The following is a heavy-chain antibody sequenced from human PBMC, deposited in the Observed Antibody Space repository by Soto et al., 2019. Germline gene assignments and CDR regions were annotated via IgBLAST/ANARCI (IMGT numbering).Heavy chain of an antibody. V-gene: IGHV4-59*08. J-gene: IGHJ4*02. D-gene: IGHD6-6*01. CDR2: IFYSGSA. CDR3: ARRRAADMYSDY. Sequence: SETLSLTCTVSGGSISSYYWSWIRQPPGKGLEWIGYIFYSGSANYNPSLKSRVTISVDTSKNQFSLKLNSVTAADTAVYYCARRRAADMYSDYWGTRTLVTVSS. CDR1: GGSISSYY.